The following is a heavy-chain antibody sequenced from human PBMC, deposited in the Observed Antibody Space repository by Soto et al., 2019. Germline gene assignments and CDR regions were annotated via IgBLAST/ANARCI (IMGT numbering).Heavy chain of an antibody. Sequence: EVQLVESGGGLVQPGGSLRLSCAASGFTFSRYAMHWVRQAPGKGLEYVSPISSNGGSTYYANSVKGRFTISRDNSKNTRYLQMGSLRPEDTGVYYCARGGRGYEFDYWGQGTLVTVSS. J-gene: IGHJ4*02. D-gene: IGHD5-12*01. V-gene: IGHV3-64*01. CDR2: ISSNGGST. CDR1: GFTFSRYA. CDR3: ARGGRGYEFDY.